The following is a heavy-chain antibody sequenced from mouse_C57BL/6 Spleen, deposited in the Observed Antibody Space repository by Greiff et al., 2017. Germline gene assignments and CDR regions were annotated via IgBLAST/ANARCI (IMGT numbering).Heavy chain of an antibody. Sequence: VQLQQSGAELVRPGTSVKVSCKASGYAFTNYLIEWVKQRPGQGLEWIGVINPGSGGTNYNEKFKGKATLTADKSSSTAYMQLSSLTSEDSAVYFCARYLGSSYWYFDVWGTGTTVTVSS. D-gene: IGHD1-1*01. V-gene: IGHV1-54*01. CDR3: ARYLGSSYWYFDV. J-gene: IGHJ1*03. CDR1: GYAFTNYL. CDR2: INPGSGGT.